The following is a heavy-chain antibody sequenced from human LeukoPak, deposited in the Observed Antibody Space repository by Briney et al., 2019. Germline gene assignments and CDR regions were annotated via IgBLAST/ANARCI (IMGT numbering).Heavy chain of an antibody. V-gene: IGHV1-2*02. CDR1: GYTFTGYY. CDR2: INPNSGGT. Sequence: GASVRVSCKASGYTFTGYYMHWVRQAPGQGLEGMGWINPNSGGTNYAQKFQGRVTITRDTSISTAYMELSRLRSDDTAVYYCARGVYRKRPDCSSTSCSTYFDYWGQGTLVTVSS. CDR3: ARGVYRKRPDCSSTSCSTYFDY. D-gene: IGHD2-2*01. J-gene: IGHJ4*02.